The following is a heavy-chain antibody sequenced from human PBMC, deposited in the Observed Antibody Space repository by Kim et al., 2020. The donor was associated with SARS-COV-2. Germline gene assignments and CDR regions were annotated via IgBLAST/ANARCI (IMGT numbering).Heavy chain of an antibody. D-gene: IGHD3-9*01. CDR1: GFIFRKHT. J-gene: IGHJ5*02. CDR3: AKTVNGLWLFDD. Sequence: GGSLRLSCAASGFIFRKHTMTWIRQAPGPGLEWVSGISGSGESTYYADSVKGRFSISRDNSKNTLYLQMNSLRVEDTAVSYCAKTVNGLWLFDDWGQGTLVIVSS. V-gene: IGHV3-23*01. CDR2: ISGSGEST.